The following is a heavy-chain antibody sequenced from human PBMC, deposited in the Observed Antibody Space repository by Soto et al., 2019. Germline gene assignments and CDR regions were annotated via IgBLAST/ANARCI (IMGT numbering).Heavy chain of an antibody. J-gene: IGHJ4*01. Sequence: VQLVQSGAEVKKPGASVKVSCKASGYTFSNFGISWVRLAPGQGLEWMGWITAYNGNTHYEQNFQGRVTMTTDTSTSTAYMDLRSLRSDDTAIYYCARFGRGFSSAFDFDYWGHGTLVTVSS. V-gene: IGHV1-18*01. CDR2: ITAYNGNT. CDR1: GYTFSNFG. D-gene: IGHD5-18*01. CDR3: ARFGRGFSSAFDFDY.